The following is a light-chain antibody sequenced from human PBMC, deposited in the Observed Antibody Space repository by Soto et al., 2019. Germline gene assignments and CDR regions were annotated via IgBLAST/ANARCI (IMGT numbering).Light chain of an antibody. Sequence: QSALTQPRSVSGSPGPSVTISCTGTSSDVGGYNYVSWYQQHPGKAPKVMIYDVSERPSGVPDRFSGSKSGNTASLTISGRQAEDEADYYCCSYAGSPRYVFGTGTKVTVL. CDR3: CSYAGSPRYV. J-gene: IGLJ1*01. CDR1: SSDVGGYNY. CDR2: DVS. V-gene: IGLV2-11*01.